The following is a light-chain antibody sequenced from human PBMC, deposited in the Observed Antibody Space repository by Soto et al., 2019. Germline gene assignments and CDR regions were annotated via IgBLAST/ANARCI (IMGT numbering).Light chain of an antibody. CDR2: GAS. CDR1: QSVSGN. CDR3: QQYNNGPT. Sequence: EIVMTQSPATLSVSPGERATLSCRASQSVSGNLAWYHQKPGQSPRLLISGASTRATGIPARFSGSGSGTEFTLTISILKSEDFAVYYCQQYNNGPTFGPGTKVDIK. J-gene: IGKJ3*01. V-gene: IGKV3-15*01.